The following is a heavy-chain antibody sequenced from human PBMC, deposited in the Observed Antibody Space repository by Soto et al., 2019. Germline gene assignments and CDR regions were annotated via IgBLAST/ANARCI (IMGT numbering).Heavy chain of an antibody. CDR1: GGTFSSYA. V-gene: IGHV1-69*13. CDR3: ARESCWPYGDAFDI. D-gene: IGHD6-19*01. J-gene: IGHJ3*02. CDR2: IIPIFGTA. Sequence: SVKVSCKASGGTFSSYAISWVRQAPGQGLEWMGGIIPIFGTANYAQKFQGRVTITADESTSTAYMELSSLRSEDTAVYYCARESCWPYGDAFDICCQGTMVTVSS.